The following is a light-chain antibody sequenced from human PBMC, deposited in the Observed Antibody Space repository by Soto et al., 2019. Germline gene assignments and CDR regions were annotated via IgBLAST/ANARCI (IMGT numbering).Light chain of an antibody. CDR1: SSDVGGYDF. Sequence: QSALTQPASVSGSPGQSITISFTGTSSDVGGYDFVSWYQQHPGKAPKLMIYEVSNRPSGVSNRFSGSKSATTASLTISGLQAEDEGDYYCSAYSASSTSLDVVFGGGTKLTVL. V-gene: IGLV2-14*01. CDR3: SAYSASSTSLDVV. J-gene: IGLJ2*01. CDR2: EVS.